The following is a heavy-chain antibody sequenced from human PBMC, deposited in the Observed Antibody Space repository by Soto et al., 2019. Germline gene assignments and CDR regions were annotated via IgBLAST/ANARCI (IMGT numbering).Heavy chain of an antibody. CDR3: ARGAGWHSFDY. Sequence: QLQLQESGPGLVKPSETLSLTCTVSGGSISSSRYYWGWIRQPPGKGLEWIGSIYYSGSTYYNPSRKSRVTISVDTSKNQFSPKRSSVTAADPAVYYGARGAGWHSFDYCGQGTLVTVSS. CDR2: IYYSGST. CDR1: GGSISSSRYY. J-gene: IGHJ4*02. D-gene: IGHD6-19*01. V-gene: IGHV4-39*01.